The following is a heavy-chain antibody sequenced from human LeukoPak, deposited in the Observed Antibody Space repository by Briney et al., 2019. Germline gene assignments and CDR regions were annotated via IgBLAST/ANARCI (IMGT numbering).Heavy chain of an antibody. V-gene: IGHV3-48*03. J-gene: IGHJ3*02. CDR1: GFTFSSYE. CDR3: AKSWNYYDSSGDDALDI. D-gene: IGHD3-22*01. CDR2: ISSSGSTI. Sequence: GGSLRLSCAASGFTFSSYEMNWVRQAPGKGLEWVSYISSSGSTIYYADSVKGRFTISRDNAKNSLYLQMNSLRVEDTAVYYCAKSWNYYDSSGDDALDIWGQGTMVTVSS.